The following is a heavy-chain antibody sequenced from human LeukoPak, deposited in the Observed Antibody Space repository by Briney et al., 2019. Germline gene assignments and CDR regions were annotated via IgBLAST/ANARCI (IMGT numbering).Heavy chain of an antibody. J-gene: IGHJ4*02. CDR2: LNPSGKI. D-gene: IGHD4-17*01. Sequence: SETLSLTCSVSGDSISRNSHYWCWIRQSAGTGLEWIGRLNPSGKIDYNPSLKSRLTMSLDPSENKLSLKLTSVTAADTARYYCARGRPSGDYFDYWGQGALVTVSS. CDR1: GDSISRNSHY. CDR3: ARGRPSGDYFDY. V-gene: IGHV4-61*02.